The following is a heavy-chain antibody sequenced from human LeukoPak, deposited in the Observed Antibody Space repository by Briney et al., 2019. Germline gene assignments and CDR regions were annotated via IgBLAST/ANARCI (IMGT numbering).Heavy chain of an antibody. CDR3: ARAPPIVLMVYAPRRSGMDV. J-gene: IGHJ6*02. CDR1: GGSFSGYY. Sequence: SETLSLTCAVYGGSFSGYYWSWIRQPPGKGLEWIGEINHSGSTNYSPSLKSRVTISVDTSKNQFSLKLSSVTAADTAVYYCARAPPIVLMVYAPRRSGMDVWGQGTTVTVSS. D-gene: IGHD2-8*01. CDR2: INHSGST. V-gene: IGHV4-34*01.